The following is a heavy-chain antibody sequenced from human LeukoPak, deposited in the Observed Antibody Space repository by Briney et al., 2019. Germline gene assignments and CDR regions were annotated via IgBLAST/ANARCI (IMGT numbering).Heavy chain of an antibody. V-gene: IGHV4-39*01. CDR3: ARPYSSWSYYFDY. CDR1: GGSISSSSYY. CDR2: IYYSGST. D-gene: IGHD6-13*01. Sequence: PSETLSLTCTVSGGSISSSSYYWGWIRQPPGKGLEWIGSIYYSGSTYYNPSLKSRVTISVDTSKNQFSLKLSSVTAADTAVYYCARPYSSWSYYFDYWGQGTLGTVSS. J-gene: IGHJ4*02.